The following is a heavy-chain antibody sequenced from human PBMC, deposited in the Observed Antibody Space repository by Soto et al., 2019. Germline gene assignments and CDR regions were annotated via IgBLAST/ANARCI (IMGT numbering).Heavy chain of an antibody. CDR2: LSYSGST. CDR1: GDSTVNSY. Sequence: SETLSLTCTVSGDSTVNSYWSWIRQAPGKGPEWLGYLSYSGSTYYNPSLRSRVTISVDTSKNQFSLKLSSVTAADTAVYYCAREKATVDYWGQGTLVTVSS. D-gene: IGHD1-26*01. CDR3: AREKATVDY. J-gene: IGHJ4*02. V-gene: IGHV4-59*12.